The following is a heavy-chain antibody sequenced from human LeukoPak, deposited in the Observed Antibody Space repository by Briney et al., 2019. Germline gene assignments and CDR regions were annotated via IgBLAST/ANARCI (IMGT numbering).Heavy chain of an antibody. D-gene: IGHD3-22*01. V-gene: IGHV4-39*01. CDR3: ARARAHLKYYYDNSGYYYFDY. Sequence: SETLSLTCTVSGGSLSNSNYYWGWIRQPPEKELEWIGSIYYSGSTFYRASLKSRATISADTSKNQFSLRLSFVTAADTAVYYCARARAHLKYYYDNSGYYYFDYWGQGTLVTVSS. CDR2: IYYSGST. J-gene: IGHJ4*02. CDR1: GGSLSNSNYY.